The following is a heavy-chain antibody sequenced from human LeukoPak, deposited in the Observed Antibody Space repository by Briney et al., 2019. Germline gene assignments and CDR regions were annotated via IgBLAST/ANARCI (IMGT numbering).Heavy chain of an antibody. V-gene: IGHV1-46*01. CDR1: GYTFTSYY. CDR3: ARDLEGYHYGSGNYPQ. Sequence: GASVKVSCKASGYTFTSYYIHWVRQAPGQGLEWMGIINPSGGSTTYAQKFQGRVTMTRDTSISTAYMELSSLTSDDTAVYYCARDLEGYHYGSGNYPQWGQGTLITVSS. CDR2: INPSGGST. D-gene: IGHD3-10*01. J-gene: IGHJ4*02.